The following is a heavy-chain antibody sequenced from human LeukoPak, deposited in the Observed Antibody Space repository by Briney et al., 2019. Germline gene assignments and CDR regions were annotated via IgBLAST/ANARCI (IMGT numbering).Heavy chain of an antibody. CDR2: ISGDDGST. J-gene: IGHJ4*02. CDR3: AKSGYQSPRL. V-gene: IGHV3-23*01. D-gene: IGHD2-2*01. Sequence: GGSLRLSCAASGFTFSIYAMSWVRQAPGRGLEWVSAISGDDGSTYYADSVKGRFTISRDNSKSTLYLQMNSLTAEDTAVYYCAKSGYQSPRLRGQGTLVTVSS. CDR1: GFTFSIYA.